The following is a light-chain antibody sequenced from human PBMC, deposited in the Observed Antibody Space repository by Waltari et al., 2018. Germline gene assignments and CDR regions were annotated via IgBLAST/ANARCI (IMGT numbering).Light chain of an antibody. CDR3: AAWDDSLHGHWV. J-gene: IGLJ3*02. CDR2: RND. V-gene: IGLV1-44*01. Sequence: QSVLTQPPSTSGTPGQRVIIPCSGSSSNLGSNVVTWYQQLPGKAPKLVIYRNDQRPSGVPDRFSGSKSGTSASLAISGLQGEDEADYYCAAWDDSLHGHWVFGGGTKVTVL. CDR1: SSNLGSNV.